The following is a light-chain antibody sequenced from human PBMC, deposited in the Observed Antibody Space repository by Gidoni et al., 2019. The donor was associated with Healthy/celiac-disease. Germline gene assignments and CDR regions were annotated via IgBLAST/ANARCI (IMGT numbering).Light chain of an antibody. Sequence: PGERVTLSCRASQSVSSSYLTWYQQKPGQAPRLLIYVASTRATSISGSGSGTDFTLTISSLQPEDFAVYYCQQDYNLLFTFGGGTKVEIK. CDR3: QQDYNLLFT. CDR2: VAS. CDR1: QSVSSSY. J-gene: IGKJ4*01. V-gene: IGKV3D-7*01.